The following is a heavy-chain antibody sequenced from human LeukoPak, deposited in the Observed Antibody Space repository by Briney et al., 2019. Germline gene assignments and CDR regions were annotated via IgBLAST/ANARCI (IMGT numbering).Heavy chain of an antibody. J-gene: IGHJ4*02. D-gene: IGHD2-15*01. Sequence: PGGSLRLSCAASGFTVSGNYMTWFRQAPGKGLEWVSIIYSGGDTYYADSVKGRFTISRDNSKNSLYLQMNSLRAEDTAVYYCARDSDPYCSGGSCQRFDYWGQGTLVTVSS. CDR1: GFTVSGNY. V-gene: IGHV3-66*01. CDR3: ARDSDPYCSGGSCQRFDY. CDR2: IYSGGDT.